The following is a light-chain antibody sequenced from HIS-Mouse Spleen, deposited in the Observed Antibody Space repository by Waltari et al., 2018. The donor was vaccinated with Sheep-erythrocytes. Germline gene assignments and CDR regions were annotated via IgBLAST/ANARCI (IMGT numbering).Light chain of an antibody. CDR3: QAWDSSIVV. Sequence: SSELTQPPSVSVSPGQTASITCSGDKLGDKYACWYQQKPGQSPVLGIYQDTKRPSGIPERFSGSNSGNTATLTISGTQAMDEADYYRQAWDSSIVVFGGGTKLTVL. V-gene: IGLV3-1*01. J-gene: IGLJ2*01. CDR2: QDT. CDR1: KLGDKY.